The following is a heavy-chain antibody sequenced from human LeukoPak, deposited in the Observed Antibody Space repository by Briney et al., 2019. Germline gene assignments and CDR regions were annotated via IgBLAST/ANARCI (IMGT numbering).Heavy chain of an antibody. D-gene: IGHD1-26*01. V-gene: IGHV4-59*01. Sequence: SEPLSLTCTVSGGSLSSYYWSWIRQPPGQGLEWIGYIYYSGSTNYNPSLKSRVTISVDTSKNQFSLELSSVTAAHTAVYYCVATEDYYYYMDVWGKGATVTVSS. CDR2: IYYSGST. CDR1: GGSLSSYY. CDR3: VATEDYYYYMDV. J-gene: IGHJ6*03.